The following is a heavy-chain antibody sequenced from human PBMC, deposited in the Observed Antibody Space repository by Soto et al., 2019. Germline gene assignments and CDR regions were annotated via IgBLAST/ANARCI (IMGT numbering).Heavy chain of an antibody. Sequence: GESLKISCKGSGYSFTSYWIGWVRQMPGKGLEWMGIIYPGDSDTRYSPSFQGQVTISADKSVSTAYLQWSSLKAPDTAMYYCARHLDHSPTYYGMDVWGQGTTVTVSS. D-gene: IGHD3-3*01. J-gene: IGHJ6*02. V-gene: IGHV5-51*01. CDR3: ARHLDHSPTYYGMDV. CDR2: IYPGDSDT. CDR1: GYSFTSYW.